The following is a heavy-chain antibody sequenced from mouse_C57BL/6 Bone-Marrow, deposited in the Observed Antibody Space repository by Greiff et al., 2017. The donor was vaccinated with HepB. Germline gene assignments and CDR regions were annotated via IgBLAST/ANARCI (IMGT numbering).Heavy chain of an antibody. CDR2: IRSKSNNYAT. CDR1: GFSFNTYA. Sequence: EVMLVESGGGLVQPKGSLKLSCAASGFSFNTYAMNWVRQAPGKGLEWVARIRSKSNNYATYYADSVKDRFTISRDDSESMLYLQMNNLKTEDTAMYYCVRHSDLWSSGYFDVWGTGTTVTVSS. V-gene: IGHV10-1*01. CDR3: VRHSDLWSSGYFDV. J-gene: IGHJ1*03. D-gene: IGHD1-1*02.